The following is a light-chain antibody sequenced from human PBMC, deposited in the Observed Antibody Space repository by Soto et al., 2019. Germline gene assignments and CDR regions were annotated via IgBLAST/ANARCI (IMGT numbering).Light chain of an antibody. CDR1: QSLSSD. J-gene: IGKJ4*01. CDR3: QPYNNWPLT. V-gene: IGKV3-15*01. Sequence: VVPLSPGTLSVYPRERAPLYCSASQSLSSDTLAWYQQKPGQAPRLLIYGASRRATGFPARFSGSRSGPEFTLTINSLQSEEFAIYYCQPYNNWPLTVGGGTKV. CDR2: GAS.